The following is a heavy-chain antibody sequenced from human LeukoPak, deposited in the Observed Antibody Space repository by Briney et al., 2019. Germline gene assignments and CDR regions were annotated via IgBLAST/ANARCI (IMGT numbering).Heavy chain of an antibody. CDR2: IYYSGTT. CDR3: ARHMSGSYFHDY. CDR1: GGSISSGSYY. V-gene: IGHV4-39*01. Sequence: PSETLSLTCTVSGGSISSGSYYWGWIRQPPGKRLEWIGSIYYSGTTYYNPSLESRVTVSIDTSKNQFSLKLSSVTAADTAVYYCARHMSGSYFHDYWGQGTLVTVSS. D-gene: IGHD1-26*01. J-gene: IGHJ4*02.